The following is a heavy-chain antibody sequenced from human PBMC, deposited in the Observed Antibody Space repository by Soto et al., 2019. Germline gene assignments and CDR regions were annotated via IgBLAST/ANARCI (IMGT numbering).Heavy chain of an antibody. CDR3: ARSQRLLEWFESQDY. J-gene: IGHJ4*02. D-gene: IGHD3-3*01. V-gene: IGHV1-2*02. CDR1: GYTFTGYY. CDR2: INPNSGGT. Sequence: ASVKVSCKASGYTFTGYYMHWVRQAPGQGLEWMGWINPNSGGTNYAQKFQGRVTMTRDTSISTAYMELSRLRSDDTAVYYCARSQRLLEWFESQDYWGQGTLVTVSS.